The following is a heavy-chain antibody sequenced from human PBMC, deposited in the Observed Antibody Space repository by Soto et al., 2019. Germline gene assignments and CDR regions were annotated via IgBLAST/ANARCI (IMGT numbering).Heavy chain of an antibody. CDR2: IDPGGDGT. Sequence: GGSLRLSCEASGFSFSSYAMSWVRQGPGKGLEWVSTIDPGGDGTYYPDSVKGRFTISRDNSKNTLYLQMSSLRAEDTAVYFCAKRILEASCRPIDYWGQGTLVTVS. D-gene: IGHD2-15*01. J-gene: IGHJ4*02. CDR3: AKRILEASCRPIDY. V-gene: IGHV3-23*01. CDR1: GFSFSSYA.